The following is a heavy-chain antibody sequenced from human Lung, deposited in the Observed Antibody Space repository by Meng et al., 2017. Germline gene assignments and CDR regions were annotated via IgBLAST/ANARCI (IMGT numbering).Heavy chain of an antibody. CDR2: IYHSGST. CDR3: TKNDFYCLGY. V-gene: IGHV4-4*02. Sequence: QVQLQESGPGLVKPSGTLSLTCAGSGGSMSSDNWWSWVRQPPGKGLEWIGEIYHSGSTNYNPSLKSRITISVDKPKNQFSLTLSSVTAADTAVYYCTKNDFYCLGYWGQGTLVTVSS. J-gene: IGHJ4*02. D-gene: IGHD2-21*01. CDR1: GGSMSSDNW.